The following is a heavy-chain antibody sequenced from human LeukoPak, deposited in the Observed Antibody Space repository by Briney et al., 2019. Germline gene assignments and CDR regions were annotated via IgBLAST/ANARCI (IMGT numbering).Heavy chain of an antibody. CDR3: ARRGGSYNDY. D-gene: IGHD1-26*01. Sequence: GGSLRLSCAASGFTFSSDWMHWVRQAPGKGLVWVSRISSDGSTTSYADSVKGRFTISRDNAKNTLYLQMSSLRAEDTAVYYCARRGGSYNDYWGQGTLVTVSS. V-gene: IGHV3-74*01. CDR1: GFTFSSDW. CDR2: ISSDGSTT. J-gene: IGHJ4*02.